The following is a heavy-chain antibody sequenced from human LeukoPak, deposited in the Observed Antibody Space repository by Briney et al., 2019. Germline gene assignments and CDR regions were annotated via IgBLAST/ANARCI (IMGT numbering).Heavy chain of an antibody. CDR2: INHSGST. CDR3: ARRTARLYYDILTGYEFAFDI. D-gene: IGHD3-9*01. CDR1: DGSIISSNYY. Sequence: SETLSLTCTVSDGSIISSNYYWGWIRQPPGKGLEWIGEINHSGSTNYNPSLKSRVTISVDTSKNQFSLKLSSVTAADTAVYYCARRTARLYYDILTGYEFAFDIWGQGTMVTVSS. J-gene: IGHJ3*02. V-gene: IGHV4-39*07.